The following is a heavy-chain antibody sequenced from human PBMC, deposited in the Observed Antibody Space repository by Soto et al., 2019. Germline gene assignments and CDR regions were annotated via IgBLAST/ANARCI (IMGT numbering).Heavy chain of an antibody. V-gene: IGHV3-7*01. Sequence: QLVESGGDLVQPGGSLRLSCVTSGFTFTSYWMTWVRRAPGKGLEWVANIRQDGSERYYVDSVKGRFTISRDNAKNSLYLQMSNLRAEDTAVYYCAREGGRFDYWGQVTLVTVSS. CDR2: IRQDGSER. CDR1: GFTFTSYW. J-gene: IGHJ4*02. CDR3: AREGGRFDY. D-gene: IGHD3-16*01.